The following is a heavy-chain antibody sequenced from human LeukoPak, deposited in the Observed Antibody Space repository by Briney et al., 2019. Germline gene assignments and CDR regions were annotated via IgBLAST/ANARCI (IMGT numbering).Heavy chain of an antibody. D-gene: IGHD5-24*01. Sequence: SETLSLTCTVAGGYNITYYWCWIRRPAGKGLEWIGRIYTSGSTNYNPSLKSRVTMSVDTSKKHFSLKLSSVTAADTAVYYCARVLGDGYNSREDAFYIWGQGTMVTVSS. J-gene: IGHJ3*02. CDR3: ARVLGDGYNSREDAFYI. CDR1: GGYNITYY. CDR2: IYTSGST. V-gene: IGHV4-4*07.